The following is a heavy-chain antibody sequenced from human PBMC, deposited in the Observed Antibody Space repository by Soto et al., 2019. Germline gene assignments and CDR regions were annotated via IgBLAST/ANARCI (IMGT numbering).Heavy chain of an antibody. CDR3: ARTAGYGSADH. CDR1: GGSISSYY. CDR2: IYYSGST. J-gene: IGHJ4*02. Sequence: ETLSLTCTVSGGSISSYYWSWIRQPPGKGLEWIGYIYYSGSTNYNPSLKSRVTISVDTSKNQFSLKLSSVTAADTAVYYCARTAGYGSADHWGQGTLVTVSS. V-gene: IGHV4-59*08. D-gene: IGHD3-10*01.